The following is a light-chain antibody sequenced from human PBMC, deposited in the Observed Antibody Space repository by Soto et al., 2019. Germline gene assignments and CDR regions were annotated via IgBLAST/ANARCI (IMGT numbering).Light chain of an antibody. Sequence: DIQMTQSPSSVSASVGDRVTITCRASQGISSWLAWYQQKPGKAPKLLIYDASSLESGVPSRFTGSGFGTEFTLTISSLQPDDFATYYCQQYETFSGTFGPGTKVDIK. CDR3: QQYETFSGT. J-gene: IGKJ1*01. CDR1: QGISSW. CDR2: DAS. V-gene: IGKV1-5*01.